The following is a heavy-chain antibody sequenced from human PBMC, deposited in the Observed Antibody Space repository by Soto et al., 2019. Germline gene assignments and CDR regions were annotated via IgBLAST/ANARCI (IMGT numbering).Heavy chain of an antibody. CDR2: IYYSGST. J-gene: IGHJ4*02. V-gene: IGHV4-59*01. CDR1: GGSISSYY. D-gene: IGHD5-18*01. CDR3: ARVDTFSVFDY. Sequence: PSETLSLTCTVSGGSISSYYWSWIRQPPGKGLEWIGYIYYSGSTNYNPSLKSRVTISVDTSKNQFSLKLSSVTAADTAVYYCARVDTFSVFDYWGQGTLVTVSS.